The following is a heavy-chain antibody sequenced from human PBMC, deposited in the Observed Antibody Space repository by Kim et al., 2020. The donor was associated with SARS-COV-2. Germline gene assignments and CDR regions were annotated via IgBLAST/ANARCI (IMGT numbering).Heavy chain of an antibody. Sequence: ASVKVSCKASGYTFTDYWMHWVRQAPGQGPEWMGWINPNSGGTNYAQNFQGRVTMTRDTSIGTAYMEMSRLTSDDTAVYYCTRGPNYGAFDIWGQGTMVTVSS. V-gene: IGHV1-2*02. CDR3: TRGPNYGAFDI. CDR2: INPNSGGT. CDR1: GYTFTDYW. J-gene: IGHJ3*02. D-gene: IGHD3-10*01.